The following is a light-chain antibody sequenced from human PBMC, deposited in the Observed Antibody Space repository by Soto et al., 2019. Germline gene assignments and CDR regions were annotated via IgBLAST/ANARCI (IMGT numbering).Light chain of an antibody. J-gene: IGKJ1*01. CDR3: QQYGSSGT. V-gene: IGKV3-20*01. Sequence: IVLTHSPGTLSLSPGEIATLSFRASQSVSNNYLACYQQKPGQAPRLLIYGASNRATGIPDRFSGSGSGTDFTLTISRLEPEDFAVYYCQQYGSSGTFGQGTKV. CDR1: QSVSNNY. CDR2: GAS.